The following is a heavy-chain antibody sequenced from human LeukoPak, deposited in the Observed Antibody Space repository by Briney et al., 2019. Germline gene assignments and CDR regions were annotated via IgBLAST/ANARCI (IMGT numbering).Heavy chain of an antibody. Sequence: SETLSLTCTVSGGSISSYYWSWIRQPAGKGLEWIGRIYTSGSTNYNPSLKSRVTISVDTSKNQFSLKLSSVTAAATAVYYCSRRWDRCGYWYFELWGRGTLATVSS. CDR3: SRRWDRCGYWYFEL. CDR2: IYTSGST. D-gene: IGHD1-26*01. CDR1: GGSISSYY. J-gene: IGHJ2*01. V-gene: IGHV4-4*07.